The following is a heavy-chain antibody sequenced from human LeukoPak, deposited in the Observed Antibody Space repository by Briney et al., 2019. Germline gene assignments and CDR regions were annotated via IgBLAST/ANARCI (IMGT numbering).Heavy chain of an antibody. CDR1: GGSISSYY. J-gene: IGHJ5*02. CDR3: AREYYDKGWFDP. Sequence: SETLSLTCTVSGGSISSYYWSWIRQPPGKGLEWIAYIYYSGSTKYNPSLQSRVSISVDTSKNQFSLKLNSVTAADTAVYYCAREYYDKGWFDPWGQGTLVTVSS. V-gene: IGHV4-59*12. CDR2: IYYSGST. D-gene: IGHD3-9*01.